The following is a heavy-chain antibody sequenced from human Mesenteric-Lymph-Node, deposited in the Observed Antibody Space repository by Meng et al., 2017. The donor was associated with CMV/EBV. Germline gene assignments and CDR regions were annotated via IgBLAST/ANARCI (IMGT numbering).Heavy chain of an antibody. CDR1: GYTFTDFY. D-gene: IGHD2/OR15-2a*01. CDR2: INPNSGVS. CDR3: ARDNVNPEGFDP. J-gene: IGHJ5*02. Sequence: QVQLVQPRAEVGKPGASAMVSCKASGYTFTDFYIHWVRQAPGQGLEWMGRINPNSGVSNSAQNLQGRVTMTRDTSISTAYMELGRLTSDDTAVYYCARDNVNPEGFDPWGQGTLVTVSS. V-gene: IGHV1-2*06.